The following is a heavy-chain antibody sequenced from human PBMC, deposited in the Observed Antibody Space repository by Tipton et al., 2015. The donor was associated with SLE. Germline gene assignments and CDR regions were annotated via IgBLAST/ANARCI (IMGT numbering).Heavy chain of an antibody. Sequence: SLRLSCAASGFTFSSYCMNWVRHAPGKGVEWVSSISSSSRYIYYTDSVKGRFTISRDNAKNSLYLKMNSLRAGDTAVYDCARLGFDPWGQGTLVTVSS. J-gene: IGHJ5*02. CDR1: GFTFSSYC. V-gene: IGHV3-21*03. CDR3: ARLGFDP. CDR2: ISSSSRYI.